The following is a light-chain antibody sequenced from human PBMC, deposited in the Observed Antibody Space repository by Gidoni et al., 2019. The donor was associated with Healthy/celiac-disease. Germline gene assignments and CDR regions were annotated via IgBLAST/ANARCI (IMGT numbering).Light chain of an antibody. CDR2: GAY. V-gene: IGKV3-20*01. CDR1: QSVSSSY. CDR3: QQYGSSPYT. Sequence: EMVLTQSPGTLSLSPGEIASLSCSASQSVSSSYLSWYKQKPGQAPRLLIYGAYSRATGIPDRFRGSGSWTDFTLTISILDPDDFALYYCQQYGSSPYTFGQGTKLEIK. J-gene: IGKJ2*01.